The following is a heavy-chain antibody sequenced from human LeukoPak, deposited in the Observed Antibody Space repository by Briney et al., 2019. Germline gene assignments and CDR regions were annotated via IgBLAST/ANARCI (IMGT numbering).Heavy chain of an antibody. CDR3: ARATNMVRGPPPAQRGGIYYYYMDV. CDR1: GYTFTTYG. D-gene: IGHD3-10*01. CDR2: ISAYNGNT. V-gene: IGHV1-18*01. J-gene: IGHJ6*03. Sequence: ASVKVSCKASGYTFTTYGISWVRQAPAQGLQWMGWISAYNGNTNYAQKLQGRVTVTTDTSTSTAYMELRSLRSDDTAVYYCARATNMVRGPPPAQRGGIYYYYMDVWGKGTTVTVSS.